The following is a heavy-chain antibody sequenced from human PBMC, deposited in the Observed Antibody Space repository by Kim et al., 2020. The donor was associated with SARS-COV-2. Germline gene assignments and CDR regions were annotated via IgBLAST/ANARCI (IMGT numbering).Heavy chain of an antibody. Sequence: ASVKVSCKASGYTFTSYDINWVRQATGQGLEWMGWMNPNSGNTGYAQKFQGRVTMTRNTSISTAYMELSSLRSEDTAVYYCARGVIEDQYYYYYMDVWGKGTTVTVSS. CDR3: ARGVIEDQYYYYYMDV. CDR2: MNPNSGNT. V-gene: IGHV1-8*01. CDR1: GYTFTSYD. J-gene: IGHJ6*03. D-gene: IGHD3-16*02.